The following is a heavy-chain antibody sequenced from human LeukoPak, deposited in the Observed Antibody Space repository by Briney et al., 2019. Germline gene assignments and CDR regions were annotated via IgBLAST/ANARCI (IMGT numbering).Heavy chain of an antibody. Sequence: GGSLRLSCAASGFTFDDYAMHWVRQAPGKGLEWVSLISWDGGSTHYADSVKGRFTISRDNSKNSLYLQMNSLRAEDTALYYCAKDIGPSGIAGYYYYMDVWGKGTTVTVSS. J-gene: IGHJ6*03. V-gene: IGHV3-43D*03. CDR1: GFTFDDYA. CDR2: ISWDGGST. D-gene: IGHD6-13*01. CDR3: AKDIGPSGIAGYYYYMDV.